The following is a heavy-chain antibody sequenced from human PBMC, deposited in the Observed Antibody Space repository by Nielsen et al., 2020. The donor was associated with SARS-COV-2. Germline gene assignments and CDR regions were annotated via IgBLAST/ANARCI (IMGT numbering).Heavy chain of an antibody. CDR3: ARGSNGYDTIGFDY. J-gene: IGHJ4*02. D-gene: IGHD3-22*01. V-gene: IGHV7-4-1*02. Sequence: ASVKVSCKASGYTFTNYAMNWVRQAPGQGLEWMGWLNTNTGHPMYAQGFTGRFVFSLDTSVSTAYLQITSLKAEDTAVYYCARGSNGYDTIGFDYWGQGTLATVSS. CDR2: LNTNTGHP. CDR1: GYTFTNYA.